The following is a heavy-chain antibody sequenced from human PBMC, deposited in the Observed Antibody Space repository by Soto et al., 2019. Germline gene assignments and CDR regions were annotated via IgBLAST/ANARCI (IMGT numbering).Heavy chain of an antibody. CDR1: GYTLTDFS. CDR3: ASGRILLWLRGWFDP. J-gene: IGHJ5*02. V-gene: IGHV1-24*01. CDR2: FDPEDGET. Sequence: QVQLVQSGAEVKKPGASVKVSCKVSGYTLTDFSMHWVRQAPGKGLEWMGGFDPEDGETIYAQKFQGRVTMTEDTSTDTAYMVLSSLGSEDTAVYLCASGRILLWLRGWFDPWGQRTLVTVSS. D-gene: IGHD5-18*01.